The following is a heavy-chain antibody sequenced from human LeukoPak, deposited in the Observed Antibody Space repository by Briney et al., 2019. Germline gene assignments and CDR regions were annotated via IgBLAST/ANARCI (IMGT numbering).Heavy chain of an antibody. D-gene: IGHD3-16*01. CDR2: INPNSGDT. V-gene: IGHV1-2*02. CDR3: ANSHYDYIWGDFRPPFDL. CDR1: GCTFSGSY. Sequence: ASVKVSCKTSGCTFSGSYMHWVRQAPGQGPEWMGCINPNSGDTNYAQKFQGRVTMTRDTSISTAYMELSRLKSDDTAVYYCANSHYDYIWGDFRPPFDLWGQGTLVTVSS. J-gene: IGHJ4*02.